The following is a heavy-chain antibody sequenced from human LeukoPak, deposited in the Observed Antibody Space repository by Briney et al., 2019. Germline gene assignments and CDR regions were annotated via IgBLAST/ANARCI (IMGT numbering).Heavy chain of an antibody. D-gene: IGHD6-13*01. V-gene: IGHV3-21*01. Sequence: PGGSLRLSCAASGFTFSAFSMNWVRQAPGKGLEWVSAISSSSSDIYYTDSVKGRFTISRDNAKNTLFLQMNSLTVEDTAMYYCAKDLSWGATDYWGQGTLVTVSS. CDR3: AKDLSWGATDY. CDR2: ISSSSSDI. J-gene: IGHJ4*02. CDR1: GFTFSAFS.